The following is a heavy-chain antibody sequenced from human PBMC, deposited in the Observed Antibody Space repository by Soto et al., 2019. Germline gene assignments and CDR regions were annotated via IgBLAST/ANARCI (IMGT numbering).Heavy chain of an antibody. CDR1: GFTFSDYA. CDR2: VPHDGRNT. J-gene: IGHJ4*02. V-gene: IGHV3-30*18. D-gene: IGHD6-19*01. CDR3: AKGGRQWLVTSDFNY. Sequence: VQLVESGGGVVQPGRSLRLSCAASGFTFSDYAMHWIRQAPGKGLEWVAVVPHDGRNTHYADSVKGRFTISRDSSKNKVSLEMTSLRAEDKAVYYCAKGGRQWLVTSDFNYWGQGALVTVSS.